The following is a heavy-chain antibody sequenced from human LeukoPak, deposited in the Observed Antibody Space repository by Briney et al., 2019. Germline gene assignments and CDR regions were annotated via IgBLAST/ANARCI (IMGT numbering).Heavy chain of an antibody. J-gene: IGHJ4*02. D-gene: IGHD5-12*01. V-gene: IGHV3-30-3*01. Sequence: PGGSLRLSCAASGFTFSSYAMHWVRQAPGKGLEWVAVISYDGSNKYYADSVKGRFTISRDNSKNTLYLQMNSLRAEDTAVYYCARAGSGYDPPYFDYWGQGTLVTVSS. CDR3: ARAGSGYDPPYFDY. CDR2: ISYDGSNK. CDR1: GFTFSSYA.